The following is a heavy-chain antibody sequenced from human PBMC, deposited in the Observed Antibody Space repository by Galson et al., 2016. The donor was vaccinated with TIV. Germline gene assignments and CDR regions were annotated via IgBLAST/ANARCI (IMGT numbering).Heavy chain of an antibody. V-gene: IGHV3-15*01. CDR1: GFTFSNAW. D-gene: IGHD2-2*01. J-gene: IGHJ4*02. CDR3: TTDLGYCLTTSCSLGLDY. Sequence: SLRLSCAASGFTFSNAWMTWVRQAPGRGLEWVGRIKSKSDGATTAYAAPVTGRFSISRDDSKETVYLQMNNLKTEDTALYFCTTDLGYCLTTSCSLGLDYWGQGTLVTVSS. CDR2: IKSKSDGATT.